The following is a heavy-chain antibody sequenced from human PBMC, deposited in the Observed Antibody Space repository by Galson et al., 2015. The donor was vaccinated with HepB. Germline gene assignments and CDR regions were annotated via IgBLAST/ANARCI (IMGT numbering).Heavy chain of an antibody. CDR2: IYWDDDK. Sequence: ALVKPTQTLTLTCTFSGFSLSTSGVGVGWIRQPPGKALEWLALIYWDDDKRYSPSLKSRLTITKDTSKNQVVLTMTNMDPVDTATYYCAHPSDYGDPYYFDYWGQGTLVTVSS. CDR3: AHPSDYGDPYYFDY. CDR1: GFSLSTSGVG. J-gene: IGHJ4*02. V-gene: IGHV2-5*02. D-gene: IGHD4-17*01.